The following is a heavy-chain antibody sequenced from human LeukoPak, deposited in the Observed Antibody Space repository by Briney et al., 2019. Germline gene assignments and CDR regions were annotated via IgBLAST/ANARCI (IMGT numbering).Heavy chain of an antibody. CDR1: GFNLNYYG. V-gene: IGHV3-21*01. CDR2: ITSSSSYV. Sequence: GGSLRLSCAASGFNLNYYGMNWVRQAPGKGLEWVSSITSSSSYVYYADSVKGRFTISRDNSKNTLYVQINSLRLEDTAVYYCARESGSGSYYNDLDYWGQGSLVTVSS. D-gene: IGHD3-10*01. J-gene: IGHJ4*02. CDR3: ARESGSGSYYNDLDY.